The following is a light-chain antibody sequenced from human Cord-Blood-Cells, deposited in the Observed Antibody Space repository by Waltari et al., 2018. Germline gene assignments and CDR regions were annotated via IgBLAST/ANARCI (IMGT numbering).Light chain of an antibody. CDR1: SSDVGGYNY. V-gene: IGLV2-11*01. CDR3: CSYAGSYV. J-gene: IGLJ2*01. CDR2: DVS. Sequence: QSALNQPRSVSGSPGQSVTISCTGTSSDVGGYNYVSWYQQHPGKAPKLMIYDVSKRPSGVPDRFSGSKSGNTASLTSSGLQAEDEADYYCCSYAGSYVFGGGTKLTVL.